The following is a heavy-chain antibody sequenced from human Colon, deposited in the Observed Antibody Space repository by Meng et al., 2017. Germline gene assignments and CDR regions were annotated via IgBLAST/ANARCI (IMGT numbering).Heavy chain of an antibody. CDR2: MHYSGIA. Sequence: HDPGPVRVKPYQTLSLSCTVSGASISSDDFYWGWLRQQPGKGLEWIGYMHYSGIANYTPSLNSRIAISVDTSKNHFSLKLSSVTAADTAVYYCARYRYDSSSYSNFFDPWGQGTLVTVSS. CDR1: GASISSDDFY. J-gene: IGHJ5*02. CDR3: ARYRYDSSSYSNFFDP. D-gene: IGHD3-22*01. V-gene: IGHV4-31*03.